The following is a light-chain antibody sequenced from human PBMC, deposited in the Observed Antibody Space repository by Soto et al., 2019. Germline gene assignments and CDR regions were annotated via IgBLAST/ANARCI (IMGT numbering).Light chain of an antibody. V-gene: IGLV3-21*04. J-gene: IGLJ2*01. CDR1: NIGSES. CDR3: QVWDTNVV. Sequence: SYELTQPPSVSVAPRKTATITCGGNNIGSESVHWYQQRPGQAPVLVISYDSDRPSGIPERFSGSNSGNTATLTISRVEAGDEADYYCQVWDTNVVFGGGTKLTVL. CDR2: YDS.